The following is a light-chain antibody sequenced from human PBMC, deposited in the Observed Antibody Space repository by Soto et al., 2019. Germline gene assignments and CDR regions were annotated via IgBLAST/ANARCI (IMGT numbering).Light chain of an antibody. V-gene: IGLV2-8*01. CDR2: EVS. CDR3: SSYAGSYQGV. CDR1: RSDVGGYKY. J-gene: IGLJ3*02. Sequence: QSALTQPPSASGSPGQSVTISCTGTRSDVGGYKYVSWYQQHPGKAPKLLIYEVSKRPSGVPDRFPGSKSGNTASLTVSGLQFAGEADYDCSSYAGSYQGVFGGGTKLT.